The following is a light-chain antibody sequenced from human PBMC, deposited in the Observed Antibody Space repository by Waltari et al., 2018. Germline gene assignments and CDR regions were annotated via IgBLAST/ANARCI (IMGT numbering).Light chain of an antibody. CDR1: QSVKNN. V-gene: IGKV3-15*01. J-gene: IGKJ2*01. CDR2: GAS. CDR3: QQYNNWPYT. Sequence: EVVMTQSPSTLSVSPGERATLSCRASQSVKNNLVWYQQKPGQAPRHLIYGASTRATGIPVRFSGSGSGTEFTLTISSLQSEDFAVYYCQQYNNWPYTFGQGTKLEIK.